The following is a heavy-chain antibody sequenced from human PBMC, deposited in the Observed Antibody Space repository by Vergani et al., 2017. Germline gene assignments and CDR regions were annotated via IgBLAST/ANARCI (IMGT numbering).Heavy chain of an antibody. Sequence: VQLVESGGGVVQPGGSLRLSCAASGFTFDDYAMHWVRQAPGKGLEWVSGISWNSGSIGYADSVKGRFTISRDNAKNSLYLQMNSLRAEDTALYYCAKELYYGMDVWGQGTTVTVSS. CDR3: AKELYYGMDV. J-gene: IGHJ6*02. V-gene: IGHV3-9*01. CDR2: ISWNSGSI. CDR1: GFTFDDYA.